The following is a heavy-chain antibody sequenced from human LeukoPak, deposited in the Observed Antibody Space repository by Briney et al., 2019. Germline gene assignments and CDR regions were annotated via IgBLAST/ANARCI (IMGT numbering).Heavy chain of an antibody. CDR2: ISSSSSYI. V-gene: IGHV3-21*01. CDR3: ARDLYCSGGSCLPDY. J-gene: IGHJ4*02. D-gene: IGHD2-15*01. Sequence: GGSLRLSCAASGFTFSSYGMNWVRQAPGKGLEWVSSISSSSSYIYYADSVKGRFTISRDNAKNSLYLQMNSLRAEDTAVYYCARDLYCSGGSCLPDYWGQGTLVTVSS. CDR1: GFTFSSYG.